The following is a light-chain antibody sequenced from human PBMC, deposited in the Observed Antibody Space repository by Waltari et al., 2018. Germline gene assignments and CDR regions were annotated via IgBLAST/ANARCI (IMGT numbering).Light chain of an antibody. V-gene: IGLV1-47*01. CDR3: ASWDDSHYV. Sequence: QSVLTQPPSASVTPGQRVSISCSGRNSNLRSTSLYWYQQLPGMAPKLLIYRNNQRPSGVPDRFSGSKYGTSASLAISGLRSEDEAVYYCASWDDSHYVFGPGTKVTVL. CDR2: RNN. CDR1: NSNLRSTS. J-gene: IGLJ1*01.